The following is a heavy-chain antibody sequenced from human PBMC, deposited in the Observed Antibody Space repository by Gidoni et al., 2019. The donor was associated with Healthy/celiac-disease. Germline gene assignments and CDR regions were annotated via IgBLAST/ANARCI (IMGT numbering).Heavy chain of an antibody. D-gene: IGHD6-13*01. J-gene: IGHJ5*02. CDR3: ARQLLIAARTGWFDP. V-gene: IGHV4-59*01. CDR1: GGSISSYY. Sequence: QVQLQESGPGLVKPSATLSLTCTVSGGSISSYYWSWIRQPPGKGLEWIGYIYYSGSTNYNPSLRSRVTISVDTSKNQFSLKLSSVTAADTAVYLCARQLLIAARTGWFDPWGQGTLVTVSS. CDR2: IYYSGST.